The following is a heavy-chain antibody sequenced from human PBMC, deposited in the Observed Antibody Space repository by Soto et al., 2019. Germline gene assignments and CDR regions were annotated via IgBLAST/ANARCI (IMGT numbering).Heavy chain of an antibody. Sequence: GSLRLSCAASGLTLSRYDMHWVRQATGKGLEWVSGIGTAGDTHYLDSVKGRFTTSRENARNSIYLQMDSLRVGDTAVYYCGTGGAAAGNAFHVWGQGTMVTVSS. CDR2: IGTAGDT. CDR1: GLTLSRYD. CDR3: GTGGAAAGNAFHV. D-gene: IGHD6-25*01. V-gene: IGHV3-13*01. J-gene: IGHJ3*01.